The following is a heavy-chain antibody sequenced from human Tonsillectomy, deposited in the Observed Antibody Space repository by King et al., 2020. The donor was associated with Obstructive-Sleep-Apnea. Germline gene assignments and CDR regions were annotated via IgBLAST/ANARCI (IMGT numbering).Heavy chain of an antibody. CDR3: AKDGTQYYFDY. V-gene: IGHV3-23*04. CDR2: ISGRGGST. Sequence: VQLVESGGGLVQPGGALRLSCAASGVTFSSDAMSWVRQAPGKGLEWGSAISGRGGSTYNADSVKGRFTISRDNSKNTLYLQMNSLRAEDTAVYYCAKDGTQYYFDYWGQGTLVTVSS. CDR1: GVTFSSDA. J-gene: IGHJ4*02.